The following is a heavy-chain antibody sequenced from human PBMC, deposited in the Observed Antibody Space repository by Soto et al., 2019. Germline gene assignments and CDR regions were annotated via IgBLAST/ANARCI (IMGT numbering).Heavy chain of an antibody. CDR1: GYTFTSYG. D-gene: IGHD3-3*01. Sequence: ASVKVSCKASGYTFTSYGISWVRQAPGQGLEWMGWISAYNGNTNYAQKLQGRVTMTTDTSTSTAYMELRSLRSDDTAVYYCARDLRAVSGYDFWSGYSAGNNGFDPWGQGSLVTVSS. CDR3: ARDLRAVSGYDFWSGYSAGNNGFDP. J-gene: IGHJ5*02. CDR2: ISAYNGNT. V-gene: IGHV1-18*01.